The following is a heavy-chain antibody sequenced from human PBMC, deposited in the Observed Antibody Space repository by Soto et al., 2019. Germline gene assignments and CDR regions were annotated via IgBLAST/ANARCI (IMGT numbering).Heavy chain of an antibody. CDR1: GFTFSSYW. Sequence: GGSLRLSCAASGFTFSSYWMSWVRQAPGKGLEWVANIKQDGSEKYYVDSVKGRFTISRDNAKNSLYLQMNSLRAEDTAVYYCASAGDIVVVPAALDYWGQGTLVTVSS. CDR2: IKQDGSEK. D-gene: IGHD2-2*01. CDR3: ASAGDIVVVPAALDY. V-gene: IGHV3-7*01. J-gene: IGHJ4*02.